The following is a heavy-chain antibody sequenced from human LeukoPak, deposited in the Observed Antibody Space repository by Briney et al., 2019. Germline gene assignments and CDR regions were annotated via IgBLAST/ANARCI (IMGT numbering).Heavy chain of an antibody. J-gene: IGHJ6*02. V-gene: IGHV4-59*01. Sequence: SETLSLTCTVSGGSISSYYWTWIRQPPGKGLEWIGYIYYSGSTKYNPSLNSRVTISVDTSKNQFSLKLSSETAADTAVYYCARASGNYYYYGMDVWGQGTTVTVSS. D-gene: IGHD1-14*01. CDR1: GGSISSYY. CDR3: ARASGNYYYYGMDV. CDR2: IYYSGST.